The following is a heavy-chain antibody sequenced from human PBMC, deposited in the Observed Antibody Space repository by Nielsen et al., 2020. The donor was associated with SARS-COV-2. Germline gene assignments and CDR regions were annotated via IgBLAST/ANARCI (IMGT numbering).Heavy chain of an antibody. CDR1: GGSFSGYY. Sequence: SETLSLTCAVYGGSFSGYYWSWIRQPPGKGLEWIGEINHSGSTNYNPSLKSRVTISVDTSKNQFSLKLSSVTAADTAVYYCARGVAAAAGHRNLVYYYYYYMDVWGKGTTVTVSS. D-gene: IGHD6-13*01. V-gene: IGHV4-34*01. CDR2: INHSGST. CDR3: ARGVAAAAGHRNLVYYYYYYMDV. J-gene: IGHJ6*03.